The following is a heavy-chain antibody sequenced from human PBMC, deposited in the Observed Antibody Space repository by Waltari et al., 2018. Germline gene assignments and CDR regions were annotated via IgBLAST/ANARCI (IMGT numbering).Heavy chain of an antibody. V-gene: IGHV3-7*01. CDR3: TTLARGESGDY. D-gene: IGHD3-10*01. CDR1: GFTFNTFW. CDR2: INPDGSQK. J-gene: IGHJ4*02. Sequence: EVQLVESGGGLVQPGGSLRLSCAASGFTFNTFWMKWIRQAPGKGVEWVANINPDGSQKFYVDALKGRFTVSRDNAQNSLYLQMNNLRAEDTAVYYCTTLARGESGDYWGQGTLVTVSS.